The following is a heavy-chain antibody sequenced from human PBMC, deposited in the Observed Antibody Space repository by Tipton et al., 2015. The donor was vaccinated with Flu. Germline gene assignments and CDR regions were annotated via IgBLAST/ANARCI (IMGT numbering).Heavy chain of an antibody. D-gene: IGHD3-10*01. Sequence: LSLACIASGGSIDNYFWTWIRKPAGRGLEWIGRIYMSGYTQYNPSVESRVTMSVDRSKNHFSMKLRSVTAADTAVYYCARDQYFGSGIDYWGPGMQVTVSS. CDR3: ARDQYFGSGIDY. CDR1: GGSIDNYF. V-gene: IGHV4-4*07. J-gene: IGHJ4*02. CDR2: IYMSGYT.